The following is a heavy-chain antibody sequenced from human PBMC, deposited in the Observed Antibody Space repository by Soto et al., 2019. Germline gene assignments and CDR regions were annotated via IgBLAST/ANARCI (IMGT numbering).Heavy chain of an antibody. D-gene: IGHD3-22*01. CDR3: AVVLHDSSGSYFDF. V-gene: IGHV4-38-2*01. Sequence: LSLTCAVSGYSISSDHYWGWIRQPPGKGLEWIGSIHHSGSSDNNPSLKGRLTISVDTSDNQFSLKLSSVTAADTAVYYCAVVLHDSSGSYFDFWGPGTLVTVSS. J-gene: IGHJ4*02. CDR1: GYSISSDHY. CDR2: IHHSGSS.